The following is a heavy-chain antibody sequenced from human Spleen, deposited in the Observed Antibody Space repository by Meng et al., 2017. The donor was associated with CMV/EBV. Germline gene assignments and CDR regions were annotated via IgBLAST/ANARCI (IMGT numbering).Heavy chain of an antibody. V-gene: IGHV1-46*01. CDR2: IHPGCDGT. CDR1: FTSYY. J-gene: IGHJ5*02. D-gene: IGHD2-15*01. CDR3: ARDYCRGGSCYSTNWFDP. Sequence: FTSYYSLWVRQAPGQSLARLGVIHPGCDGTSLAQKFQGRVPMTRDTSTSTVYMELTSLRSEDTAVYYCARDYCRGGSCYSTNWFDPWGQGTRVTVSS.